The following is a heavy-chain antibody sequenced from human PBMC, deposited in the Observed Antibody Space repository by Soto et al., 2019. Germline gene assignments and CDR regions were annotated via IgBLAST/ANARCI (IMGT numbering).Heavy chain of an antibody. CDR2: TYYRSKWYN. D-gene: IGHD1-26*01. J-gene: IGHJ4*02. V-gene: IGHV6-1*01. CDR1: GDSVSNNSAA. Sequence: SPTLSLTCVISGDSVSNNSAAWNWIRQSPSRGLEWLGRTYYRSKWYNDYAVSVQSRITISPDTSKNQFSLPLNSVTPEDTAVYYCAKSGGYRVYFAYWGQGTRGTSAS. CDR3: AKSGGYRVYFAY.